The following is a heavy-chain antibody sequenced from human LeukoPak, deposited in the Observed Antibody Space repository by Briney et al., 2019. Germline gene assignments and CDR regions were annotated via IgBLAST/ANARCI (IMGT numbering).Heavy chain of an antibody. D-gene: IGHD4-23*01. CDR2: INHSGST. V-gene: IGHV4-34*01. Sequence: SETLSLTCAVYGGSFSGYYWSWIRQPPGKGLEWIGEINHSGSTNYNPSLKSRVTISVDTSKNQFSLKLSSVTAADTAVYYCVRAVGLDGIWGQGTMVTVSS. CDR1: GGSFSGYY. CDR3: VRAVGLDGI. J-gene: IGHJ3*02.